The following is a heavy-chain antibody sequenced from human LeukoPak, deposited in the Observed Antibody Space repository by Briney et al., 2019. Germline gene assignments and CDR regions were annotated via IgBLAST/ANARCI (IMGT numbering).Heavy chain of an antibody. V-gene: IGHV3-23*01. CDR2: ISGSGGNT. J-gene: IGHJ4*02. Sequence: GGSLRLSCAVSGITLSNYGMGWVRQAPGKGLEWVSGISGSGGNTYYADSVKGRFTISRDNSKNTLYLQMNSLRAEDTAVYFCAKRGVVIRVILVGFHKEAYYFDSWGQGALVTVSS. CDR1: GITLSNYG. CDR3: AKRGVVIRVILVGFHKEAYYFDS. D-gene: IGHD3-22*01.